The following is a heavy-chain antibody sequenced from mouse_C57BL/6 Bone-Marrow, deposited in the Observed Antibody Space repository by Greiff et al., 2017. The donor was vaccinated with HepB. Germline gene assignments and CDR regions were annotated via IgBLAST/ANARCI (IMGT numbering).Heavy chain of an antibody. J-gene: IGHJ3*01. CDR2: IYPGDGDT. D-gene: IGHD1-1*01. CDR1: GYAFSSYW. CDR3: TRFFSPRSSQPLFAY. Sequence: QVQLQQSGAELVKPGASVKISCKASGYAFSSYWMNWVKQRPGKGLEWIGQIYPGDGDTNYNGKFKGKATLTADKSSSTAYMQLSSLTSEDSAVYFCTRFFSPRSSQPLFAYWGQGTLVTVSA. V-gene: IGHV1-80*01.